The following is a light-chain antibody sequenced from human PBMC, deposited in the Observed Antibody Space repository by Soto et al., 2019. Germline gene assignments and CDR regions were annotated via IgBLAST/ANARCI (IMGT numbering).Light chain of an antibody. J-gene: IGKJ4*01. CDR3: QQYDNLPLT. CDR2: DAS. CDR1: QDIKNY. Sequence: IQRTHSPSTLSASVLYRVTITFQASQDIKNYLNWYQQKPGKAPKLLIYDASNLETGVPSRFSGSGSGTDFTFTISSLQPEDIATYYCQQYDNLPLTFGGGTKVDIK. V-gene: IGKV1-33*01.